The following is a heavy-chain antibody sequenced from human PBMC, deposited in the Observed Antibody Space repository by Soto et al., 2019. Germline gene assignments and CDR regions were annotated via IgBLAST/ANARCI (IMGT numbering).Heavy chain of an antibody. CDR1: GGSMSDYF. J-gene: IGHJ4*02. CDR3: GRDWYDGSGSPYPAY. Sequence: PAETLSLTCSVSGGSMSDYFWIWIRQSPGKGLEWVGYIYYLGSTVYNPSLKSRGTTSVDTSKRQFSLRLTTVTAADTAVDYCGRDWYDGSGSPYPAYWGPGTQVTVSS. D-gene: IGHD3-10*01. CDR2: IYYLGST. V-gene: IGHV4-59*01.